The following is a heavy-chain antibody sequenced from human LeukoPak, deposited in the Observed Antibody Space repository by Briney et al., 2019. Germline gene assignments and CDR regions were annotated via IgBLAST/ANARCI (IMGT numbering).Heavy chain of an antibody. CDR1: GFTFTDYS. D-gene: IGHD4-23*01. Sequence: GGSLRLSCAASGFTFTDYSITWVRQTPGRGLEWVAAISSRGRYIYYSDSMKGRFTISRDNARNSLFLQMNSLTVEDTAVYYCARDLAPYGGNEYFHYYYMDVWGKGTTVTVSS. V-gene: IGHV3-21*01. CDR3: ARDLAPYGGNEYFHYYYMDV. J-gene: IGHJ6*03. CDR2: ISSRGRYI.